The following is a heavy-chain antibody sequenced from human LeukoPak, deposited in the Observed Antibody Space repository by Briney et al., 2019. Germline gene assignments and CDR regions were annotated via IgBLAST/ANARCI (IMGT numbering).Heavy chain of an antibody. CDR1: GESISSSSYY. D-gene: IGHD3-3*01. Sequence: PSETLSLTCTVSGESISSSSYYWGWIRQPPGKGLEWIGTIYYSGNTYYNPSLKSRVTISVDTSKNQFSLKLSSVTAADTAVYYCARGLGYFDFWSGYPLDYWGQGTLVTVSS. CDR2: IYYSGNT. CDR3: ARGLGYFDFWSGYPLDY. J-gene: IGHJ4*02. V-gene: IGHV4-39*01.